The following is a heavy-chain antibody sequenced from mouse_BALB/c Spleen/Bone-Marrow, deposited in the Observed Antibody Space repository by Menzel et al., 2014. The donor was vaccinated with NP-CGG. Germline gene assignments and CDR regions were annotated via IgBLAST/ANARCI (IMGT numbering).Heavy chain of an antibody. J-gene: IGHJ2*01. Sequence: QVQLQHSGAELVRPGSSVKISCKASGYPFSSYWMSWVKQRPGQGLEWIGQIYPGDGETNYNGKFKGNATLTADKSSSTAYMQLISLTSEDSAVYFCARKYGDYWGQVTTLTVSS. V-gene: IGHV1-80*01. CDR1: GYPFSSYW. CDR3: ARKYGDY. CDR2: IYPGDGET. D-gene: IGHD2-10*02.